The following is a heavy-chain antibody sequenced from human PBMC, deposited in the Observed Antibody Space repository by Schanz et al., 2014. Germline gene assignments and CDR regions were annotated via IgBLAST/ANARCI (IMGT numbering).Heavy chain of an antibody. CDR2: IKSDGSST. Sequence: VQLVDSGGGLVKPGGSLRLSCAASGFTFSSYWMHWVRQVPGKGLVWVSRIKSDGSSTSYADSVKGRFTISRDNAKNTLYLQMNSLRAEDTAVYYCAKGRFGELSAFDIWGQGTMXTVSS. V-gene: IGHV3-74*02. CDR3: AKGRFGELSAFDI. CDR1: GFTFSSYW. J-gene: IGHJ3*02. D-gene: IGHD3-10*01.